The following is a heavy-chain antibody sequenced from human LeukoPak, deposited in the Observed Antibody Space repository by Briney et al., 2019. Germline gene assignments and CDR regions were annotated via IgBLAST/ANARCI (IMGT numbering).Heavy chain of an antibody. V-gene: IGHV3-53*01. Sequence: GGSLRLSCPASGFTVSSNYMSWVRQAPGKGLEGASVIYSGGSTYYADSGKGRFTISRNNSKDTLYLQMNSLRAEDTAVYYCARRREPAAAFDYWGQGTLVTVSS. CDR3: ARRREPAAAFDY. D-gene: IGHD2-2*01. CDR2: IYSGGST. J-gene: IGHJ4*02. CDR1: GFTVSSNY.